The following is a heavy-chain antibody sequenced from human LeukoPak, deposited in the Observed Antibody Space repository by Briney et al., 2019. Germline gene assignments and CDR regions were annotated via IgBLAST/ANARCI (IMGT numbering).Heavy chain of an antibody. CDR2: IFHSGST. D-gene: IGHD6-13*01. CDR3: ARAEPRGSVWYPY. CDR1: GGSISSNNW. Sequence: PSGTLSLTCAVSGGSISSNNWWSWVRQPPGKGLEWIGEIFHSGSTNYYPSLKSRVTISVDKSKNQFSLKLNSVTAADTAVYYCARAEPRGSVWYPYWGQGTLVTVSS. J-gene: IGHJ4*02. V-gene: IGHV4-4*02.